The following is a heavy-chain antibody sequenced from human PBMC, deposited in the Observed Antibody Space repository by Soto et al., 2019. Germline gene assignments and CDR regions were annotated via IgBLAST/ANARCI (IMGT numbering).Heavy chain of an antibody. D-gene: IGHD2-15*01. Sequence: QVQLQESGPGLVKPSQTLSLTCTVSGGSISSGGYYWSWIRQHPGKGLEWIGYIYYSGSTYYNPSLKSRVTLSVDTSKNQFSLKLSSVTAADTAVYYCARDRCSGGSCYSGYYGMDVWGQGTTVTVSS. CDR3: ARDRCSGGSCYSGYYGMDV. J-gene: IGHJ6*02. V-gene: IGHV4-31*03. CDR1: GGSISSGGYY. CDR2: IYYSGST.